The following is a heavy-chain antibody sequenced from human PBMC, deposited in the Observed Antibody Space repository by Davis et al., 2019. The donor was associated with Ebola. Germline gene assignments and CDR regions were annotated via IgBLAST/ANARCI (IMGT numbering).Heavy chain of an antibody. J-gene: IGHJ4*02. Sequence: PSETLSLTCAVYGGSFSGYYWSWIRQPPGKGLEWIGEINHSGSTNYNPSLKSRVTISVDTSKNQFSLKLSSVTAADTAVYYGARHISRWSSRFLFDYWGQGTLVTVSS. CDR3: ARHISRWSSRFLFDY. CDR2: INHSGST. D-gene: IGHD2-21*01. V-gene: IGHV4-34*01. CDR1: GGSFSGYY.